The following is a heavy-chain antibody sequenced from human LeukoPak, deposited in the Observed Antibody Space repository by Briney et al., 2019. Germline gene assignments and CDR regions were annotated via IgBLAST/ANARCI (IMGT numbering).Heavy chain of an antibody. CDR3: AKTRPLDSSSWSHGDY. V-gene: IGHV3-23*01. Sequence: PSETLSLTCTVSAGSFISSSHHWGWIRQAPGKGLEWVSAISGSGDSTYYGDSVKGRFTISRDNSKNTLYLQMNSLRAEDTAVYYCAKTRPLDSSSWSHGDYWGQGTLVTVSS. J-gene: IGHJ4*02. CDR1: AGSFISSSHH. CDR2: ISGSGDST. D-gene: IGHD6-13*01.